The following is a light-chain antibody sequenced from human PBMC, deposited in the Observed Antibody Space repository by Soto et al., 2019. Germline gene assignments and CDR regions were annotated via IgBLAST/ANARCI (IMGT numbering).Light chain of an antibody. CDR1: QGISNW. CDR3: QQIYTIPLT. Sequence: DIQMTQSPSSVSASVGDRVTITCRASQGISNWLAWYQQKPGAAPKLLIYSASNVQSGVPSRFSGSGFGTDFTLTISSLQPEDFASYYCQQIYTIPLTFGGGTKVDIK. CDR2: SAS. J-gene: IGKJ4*01. V-gene: IGKV1-12*01.